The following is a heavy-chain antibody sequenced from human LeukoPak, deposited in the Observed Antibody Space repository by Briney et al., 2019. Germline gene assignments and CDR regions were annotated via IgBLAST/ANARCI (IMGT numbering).Heavy chain of an antibody. CDR1: GGSISSSSYY. Sequence: PSETLSLTCTVSGGSISSSSYYWGWIRQPPGKGLEWIGSIYYSGSTYYNPSLKSRVTISVGTSKNQFSLKLSSVTAADTAVYYCASAYSGSFKFDYWGQGTLVTVSS. J-gene: IGHJ4*02. V-gene: IGHV4-39*01. D-gene: IGHD1-26*01. CDR3: ASAYSGSFKFDY. CDR2: IYYSGST.